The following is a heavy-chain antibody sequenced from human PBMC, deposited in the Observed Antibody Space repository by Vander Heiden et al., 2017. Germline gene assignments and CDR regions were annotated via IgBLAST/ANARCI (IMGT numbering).Heavy chain of an antibody. D-gene: IGHD1-26*01. Sequence: EVQRLASGGGLVQPGGTLRISCEDSAVTVSSFAMSWVPQAPGKGLEWVSAISGSGGSTYYADSVKGRFTISRDNSKNTLYLQMNSLRAEDTAVYYCAKEPSVGYIDYWGQGTLVTVSS. CDR2: ISGSGGST. V-gene: IGHV3-23*01. CDR3: AKEPSVGYIDY. CDR1: AVTVSSFA. J-gene: IGHJ4*02.